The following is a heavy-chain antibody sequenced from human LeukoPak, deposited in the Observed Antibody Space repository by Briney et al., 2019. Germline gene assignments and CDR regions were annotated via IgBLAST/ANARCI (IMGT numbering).Heavy chain of an antibody. Sequence: ASVKVSCKASGYTFTGYYMYWVRQAPGQGLEWMGWINPNSGGTKYAQKFQGRVTMTRDTSISTAYVELSRLRSDDTAVYYCARDEGTSLNYFDYWGQGTLVTVSS. CDR3: ARDEGTSLNYFDY. CDR1: GYTFTGYY. J-gene: IGHJ4*02. CDR2: INPNSGGT. V-gene: IGHV1-2*02. D-gene: IGHD3-10*01.